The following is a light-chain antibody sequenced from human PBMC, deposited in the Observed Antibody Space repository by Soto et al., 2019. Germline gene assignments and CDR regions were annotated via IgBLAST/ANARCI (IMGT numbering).Light chain of an antibody. CDR2: EVS. CDR3: MQRIPRPLT. J-gene: IGKJ3*01. CDR1: QSLLHSDGKTY. V-gene: IGKV2D-29*01. Sequence: DIVMTQPPLSLSVTPGQPASISCKTRQSLLHSDGKTYLYWYLQKPGQPPQLMLYEVSNRFSGVPDRFSGSGSGTDFTVKISRVEAEDVGVYYCMQRIPRPLTFGPGNKVYIK.